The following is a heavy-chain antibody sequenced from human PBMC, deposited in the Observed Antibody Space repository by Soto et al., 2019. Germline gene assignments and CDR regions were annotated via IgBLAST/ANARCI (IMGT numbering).Heavy chain of an antibody. V-gene: IGHV4-30-4*01. Sequence: QVQLQESGPGLVKPSQTLSLTCTVSGGSISSGDYYWSWIRQPPGKGLEWIGYIYHSGNTYYNPSLKSRVTISVDTSKNQFSRKLSSVTAADTAVYYCARERPAGARLDPWGQGTLVTVSS. CDR1: GGSISSGDYY. J-gene: IGHJ5*02. CDR2: IYHSGNT. D-gene: IGHD6-13*01. CDR3: ARERPAGARLDP.